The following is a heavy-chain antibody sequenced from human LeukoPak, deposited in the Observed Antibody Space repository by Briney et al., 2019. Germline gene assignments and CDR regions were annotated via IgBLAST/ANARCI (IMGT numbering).Heavy chain of an antibody. D-gene: IGHD3-3*01. CDR2: ISSSSTYM. CDR1: GFTFSTSA. V-gene: IGHV3-21*01. Sequence: GGSLRLSCAASGFTFSTSAMNWVRQAPGKGLEWVSSISSSSTYMSHADSVKGRFTISRDNSKNTLYLQMNSLRAEDTAVYYCARADFWSGLFDYWGQGTLVTVSS. CDR3: ARADFWSGLFDY. J-gene: IGHJ4*02.